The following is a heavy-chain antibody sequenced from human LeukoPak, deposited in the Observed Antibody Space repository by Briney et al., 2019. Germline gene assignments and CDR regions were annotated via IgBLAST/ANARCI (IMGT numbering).Heavy chain of an antibody. D-gene: IGHD2-15*01. CDR1: GGTFSSYA. CDR3: ARLTLGCC. Sequence: SVKASCKASGGTFSSYAISWVRQAPGQGLEWMGRIIPILGIANYVQKFQGRVTITADKSTSTAYMELSSLRSEDTAVYYCARLTLGCCWGQGTLVTVSS. CDR2: IIPILGIA. V-gene: IGHV1-69*04. J-gene: IGHJ4*02.